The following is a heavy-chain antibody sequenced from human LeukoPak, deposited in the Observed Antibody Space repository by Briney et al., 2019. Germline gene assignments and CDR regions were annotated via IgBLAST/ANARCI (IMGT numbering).Heavy chain of an antibody. D-gene: IGHD3-10*01. CDR2: ISSSSITI. CDR1: GFTFSSYG. CDR3: ARSYYYGSGSYYNLYFDY. Sequence: PGRSLRLSCAASGFTFSSYGMHWVRQAPGKALEWVSYISSSSITIYYEESVKGQFTISRNNAKNSMYLHMNSLRDEDTAVYYCARSYYYGSGSYYNLYFDYWGQGTLVTVSS. V-gene: IGHV3-48*02. J-gene: IGHJ4*02.